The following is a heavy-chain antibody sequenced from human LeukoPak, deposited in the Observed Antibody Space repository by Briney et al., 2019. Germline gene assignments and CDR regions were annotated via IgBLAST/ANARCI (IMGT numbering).Heavy chain of an antibody. CDR1: GYSFTSYW. CDR3: ARHGHCTNGVCYPNYYYYMDV. J-gene: IGHJ6*03. Sequence: GESLKISCKGSGYSFTSYWIGWVRQMPGKGLEWMGIIYPDDSDTRYNPSFEGQVIISVDKSISTAYLQWSSLKASDTATYYCARHGHCTNGVCYPNYYYYMDVWGKGTTVTVSS. V-gene: IGHV5-51*01. D-gene: IGHD2-8*01. CDR2: IYPDDSDT.